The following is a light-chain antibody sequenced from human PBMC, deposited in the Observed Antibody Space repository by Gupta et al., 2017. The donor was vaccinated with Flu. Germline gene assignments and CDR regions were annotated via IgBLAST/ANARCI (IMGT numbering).Light chain of an antibody. J-gene: IGLJ3*02. V-gene: IGLV1-44*01. Sequence: HSVLTQAPSAYGTPGQRVAISCSGSSSNIGSNTVNWYQQLPGTAPKLLIYSNNQRPSGVPDRFAGSKSGTSASLVISGLQSEDDADYYCAAWDDSLNGQFGGGTKLTVL. CDR2: SNN. CDR3: AAWDDSLNGQ. CDR1: SSNIGSNT.